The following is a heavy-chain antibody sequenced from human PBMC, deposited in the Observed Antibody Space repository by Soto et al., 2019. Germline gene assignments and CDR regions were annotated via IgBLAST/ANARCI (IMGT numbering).Heavy chain of an antibody. CDR2: INPNSGGT. D-gene: IGHD1-26*01. V-gene: IGHV1-2*04. CDR1: GYTFTGYY. Sequence: ASVKVSCKASGYTFTGYYMHWVRQAPGQGLEWMGWINPNSGGTNYAQKFQGWVTMTRDTSISTAYMELSRLRSDDTAVYYCARTGPTIVGANTGTRGYYYYGMDVWGQGTTVTVSS. CDR3: ARTGPTIVGANTGTRGYYYYGMDV. J-gene: IGHJ6*02.